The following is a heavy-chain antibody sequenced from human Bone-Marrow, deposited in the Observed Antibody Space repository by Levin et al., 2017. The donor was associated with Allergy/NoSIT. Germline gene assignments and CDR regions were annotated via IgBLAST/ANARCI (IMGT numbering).Heavy chain of an antibody. D-gene: IGHD2-15*01. CDR2: ISSSSSYI. Sequence: GGSLRLSCAASGFTFSSYSMNWVRQAPGKGLEWVSSISSSSSYIYYADSVKGRFTISRDNAKNSLCLQMNSLRAEDTAVYYCARDPCLEGCGGNNYWGQGTLVTVSS. CDR1: GFTFSSYS. V-gene: IGHV3-21*01. J-gene: IGHJ4*02. CDR3: ARDPCLEGCGGNNY.